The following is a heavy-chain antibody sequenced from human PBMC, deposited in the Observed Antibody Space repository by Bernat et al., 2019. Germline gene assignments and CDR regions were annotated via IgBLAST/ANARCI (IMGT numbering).Heavy chain of an antibody. Sequence: EVQLLESGGGLVQPGGSLRLSCAASGFTFSSYAMSWVRQAPGKGLEWVSAISGSGGSTYYADSVKGRFTISRDNSKNTLYLQMNSLRAEDTAVYYYAKDQYDYVWGSYRKWGQGTLVTVSS. CDR1: GFTFSSYA. J-gene: IGHJ4*02. V-gene: IGHV3-23*01. CDR2: ISGSGGST. CDR3: AKDQYDYVWGSYRK. D-gene: IGHD3-16*02.